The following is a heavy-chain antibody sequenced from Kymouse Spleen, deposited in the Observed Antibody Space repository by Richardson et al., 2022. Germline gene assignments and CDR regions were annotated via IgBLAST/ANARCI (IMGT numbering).Heavy chain of an antibody. CDR3: ARGGFGESDAFDI. D-gene: IGHD3-10*01. J-gene: IGHJ3*02. CDR2: IYYSGST. CDR1: GGSVSSGSYY. Sequence: QVQLQESGPGLVKPSETLSLTCTVSGGSVSSGSYYWSWIRQPPGKGLEWIGYIYYSGSTNYNPSLKSRVTISVDTSKNQFSLKLSSVTAADTAVYYCARGGFGESDAFDIWGQGTMVTVSS. V-gene: IGHV4-61*01.